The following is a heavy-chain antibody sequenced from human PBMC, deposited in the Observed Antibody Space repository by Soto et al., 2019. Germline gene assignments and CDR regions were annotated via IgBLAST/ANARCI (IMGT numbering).Heavy chain of an antibody. CDR2: INHSGST. J-gene: IGHJ5*02. CDR3: ARGSLILTGYYNWFDP. D-gene: IGHD3-9*01. Sequence: SETLSLTCAVYGGSFSGYYWSWIRQPPGKGLEWIGEINHSGSTNYNPSLKSRVTISVDTSKNQFSLKLSSVTAADTAVYYCARGSLILTGYYNWFDPWGQGTLVTVSS. V-gene: IGHV4-34*01. CDR1: GGSFSGYY.